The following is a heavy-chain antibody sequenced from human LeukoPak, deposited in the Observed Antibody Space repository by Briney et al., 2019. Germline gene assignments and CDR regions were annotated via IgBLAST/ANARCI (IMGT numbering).Heavy chain of an antibody. CDR2: ISYDGSNK. J-gene: IGHJ4*02. CDR1: GFTFSSYA. V-gene: IGHV3-30*18. CDR3: AKDILKWHHRGVNDY. D-gene: IGHD3-3*02. Sequence: GGSLRLSCAASGFTFSSYAMSWVRQAPGKGLEWVAVISYDGSNKYYADSVKGRFTVSRDNSKNMLYLQMNSLRAEDTAVYYCAKDILKWHHRGVNDYWGQGTLVTVSS.